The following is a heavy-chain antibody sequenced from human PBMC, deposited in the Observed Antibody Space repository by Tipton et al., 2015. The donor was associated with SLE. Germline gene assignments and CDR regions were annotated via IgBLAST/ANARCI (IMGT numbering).Heavy chain of an antibody. V-gene: IGHV4-61*01. CDR2: IYYSGST. D-gene: IGHD5-12*01. CDR1: GGSISSGSYY. CDR3: ARSLVATTDAFDI. J-gene: IGHJ3*02. Sequence: TLSLTCTVSGGSISSGSYYWSWIRQPPGKGLEWIGYIYYSGSTNYNPSLKSRVTISVDTSKNQFSLKLSSVTAADTAVYYCARSLVATTDAFDIWGQGTMVTVSS.